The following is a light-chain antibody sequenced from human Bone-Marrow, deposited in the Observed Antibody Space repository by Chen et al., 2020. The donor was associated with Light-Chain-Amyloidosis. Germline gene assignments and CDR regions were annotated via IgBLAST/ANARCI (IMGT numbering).Light chain of an antibody. V-gene: IGKV3-20*01. Sequence: EIVLTQSPGTLSLSPGEGANLSCRASQTISSNYLTWYQQKFGQAPRLLIYGSSSMATGIPDRFTGSGSGTDFTLTINRLEPDDFAMYYCQQYGTSPLTFGGGTKVEIK. J-gene: IGKJ4*01. CDR1: QTISSNY. CDR3: QQYGTSPLT. CDR2: GSS.